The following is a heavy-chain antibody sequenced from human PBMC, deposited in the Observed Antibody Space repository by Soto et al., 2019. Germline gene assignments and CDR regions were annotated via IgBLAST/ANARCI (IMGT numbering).Heavy chain of an antibody. CDR3: ARHQYYYDSSGYTLDY. J-gene: IGHJ4*02. Sequence: NPSETLSLTCTVSGGSISSSTYYWGWIRQPPGKGLEWIGSVYYSGSTYYNPSLKGRVTISVDTSNNQFSLKLNSVTAADTAVYYCARHQYYYDSSGYTLDYWGQGTLVTVSS. CDR2: VYYSGST. V-gene: IGHV4-39*01. D-gene: IGHD3-22*01. CDR1: GGSISSSTYY.